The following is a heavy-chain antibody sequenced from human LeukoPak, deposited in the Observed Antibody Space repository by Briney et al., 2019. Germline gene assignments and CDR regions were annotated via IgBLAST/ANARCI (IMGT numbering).Heavy chain of an antibody. J-gene: IGHJ4*02. CDR2: IWYDGSNK. V-gene: IGHV3-33*01. CDR3: ASSYGSGFDGF. D-gene: IGHD3-10*01. CDR1: GFTFSSYG. Sequence: PGGSLRLSCAASGFTFSSYGMHWVRQAPGKGLEWVAVIWYDGSNKYYADSVKGRFTISRDNSKNTLYLQMNSLRAEETAYYYSASSYGSGFDGFWGQGTLVTVSS.